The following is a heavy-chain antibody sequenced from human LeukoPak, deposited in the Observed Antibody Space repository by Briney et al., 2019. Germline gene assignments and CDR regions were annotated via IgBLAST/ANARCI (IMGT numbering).Heavy chain of an antibody. Sequence: SQTLSLTCAISGDSVSNNRAAWNWIRQSPSRGLEWLGRTYYRSKWFNHYAVSLKSRITINPDTSKNQFSLQLNSVTPEDTAVYYCARDSDNSDAFDIWGQGTMVTVSS. V-gene: IGHV6-1*01. D-gene: IGHD2/OR15-2a*01. CDR1: GDSVSNNRAA. CDR2: TYYRSKWFN. CDR3: ARDSDNSDAFDI. J-gene: IGHJ3*02.